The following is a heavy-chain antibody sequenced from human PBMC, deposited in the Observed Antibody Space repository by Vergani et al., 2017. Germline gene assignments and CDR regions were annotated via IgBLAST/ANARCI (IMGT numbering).Heavy chain of an antibody. CDR3: ARHTMVRGVIIPSIWFDP. V-gene: IGHV1-69*01. Sequence: QVQLVQSGAEVKKPGASVKVSCKASGGTFSSYAISWVRQAPGQGLEWMGGIIPIFGPANYAQKFQGRVTITADESTSTAYMELSSLRSEDTAVYYCARHTMVRGVIIPSIWFDPWGQGTLVTVSS. CDR1: GGTFSSYA. J-gene: IGHJ5*02. CDR2: IIPIFGPA. D-gene: IGHD3-10*01.